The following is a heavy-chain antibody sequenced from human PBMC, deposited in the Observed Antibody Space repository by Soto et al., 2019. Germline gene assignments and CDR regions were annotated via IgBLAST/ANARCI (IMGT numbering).Heavy chain of an antibody. CDR2: IIPISGTA. CDR3: ARSQGSSTSLEIYYYYYYGMDV. J-gene: IGHJ6*02. V-gene: IGHV1-69*01. D-gene: IGHD2-2*01. Sequence: QVQLVQSGAEVKKPASSVKVSCKASGGTFSSYAISWVRQAPGQGLEWMGGIIPISGTANYAQKFQGRVTITADESTSTAYMELSSLRSEDTPVYYCARSQGSSTSLEIYYYYYYGMDVWGQGTTVTVSS. CDR1: GGTFSSYA.